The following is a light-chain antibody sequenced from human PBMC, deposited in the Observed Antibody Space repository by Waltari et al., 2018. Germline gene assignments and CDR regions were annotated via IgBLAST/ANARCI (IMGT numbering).Light chain of an antibody. J-gene: IGLJ2*01. V-gene: IGLV2-14*03. CDR1: TSDIGCYNY. CDR2: DVT. CDR3: TSYTTTSTLVL. Sequence: QSALTQPASVSGSPGQSITISCTGTTSDIGCYNYVSWYQQHPGRAPKLRIYDVTDPPSGISMRFSGSKSGNTASLTISGLRADDEAYCCCTSYTTTSTLVLFGGGTKLTVL.